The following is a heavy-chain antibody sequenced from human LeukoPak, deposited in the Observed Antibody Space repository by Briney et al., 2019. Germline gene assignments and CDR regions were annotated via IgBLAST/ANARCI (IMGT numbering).Heavy chain of an antibody. CDR3: ARKQEFYYYDLDV. CDR2: IYPGDSDT. J-gene: IGHJ6*02. V-gene: IGHV5-51*01. Sequence: QMPGXXXXXMXXIYPGDSDTRYSPSFRGQVTISADKSVSTAYLQWSSLKASDTAMYYCARKQEFYYYDLDVWGQGTTVTVSS.